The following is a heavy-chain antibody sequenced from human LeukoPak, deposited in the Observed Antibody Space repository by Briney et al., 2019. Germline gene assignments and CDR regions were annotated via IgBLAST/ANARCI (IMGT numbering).Heavy chain of an antibody. D-gene: IGHD6-13*01. J-gene: IGHJ4*02. CDR1: GYTFTSYD. V-gene: IGHV1-8*01. Sequence: ASVKASCKASGYTFTSYDINWVRQATGQGLEWMGWMNPNSGNTGYAQKFQGRVTMTRNTSISTAYMELSSLRSEDTAVYYCARVTAYSSSWYLGYWGQGTLVTVSS. CDR3: ARVTAYSSSWYLGY. CDR2: MNPNSGNT.